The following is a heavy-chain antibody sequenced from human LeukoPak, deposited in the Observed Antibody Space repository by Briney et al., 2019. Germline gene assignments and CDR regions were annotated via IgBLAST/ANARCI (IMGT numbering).Heavy chain of an antibody. CDR3: ARSSIAAAVGFDP. CDR1: GGSISSYY. D-gene: IGHD6-13*01. CDR2: IYYSGST. J-gene: IGHJ5*02. V-gene: IGHV4-59*01. Sequence: SETLSLTCTVSGGSISSYYWSWIRQPPGKGLEWIGYIYYSGSTNYNPSLKSRVTISVDTSKNQFSLKLSSVTAADTAVYYCARSSIAAAVGFDPWGQGTLVTVSS.